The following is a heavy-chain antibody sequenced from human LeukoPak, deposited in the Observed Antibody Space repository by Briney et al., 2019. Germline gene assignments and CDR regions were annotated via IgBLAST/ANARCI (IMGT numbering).Heavy chain of an antibody. D-gene: IGHD4-4*01. CDR3: AISRLPGLDDSNPHYYYYYGMDV. CDR1: GFTFSSYA. CDR2: ISGSGGST. V-gene: IGHV3-23*01. J-gene: IGHJ6*02. Sequence: GGSLRLSCAASGFTFSSYAMSWVRQAPGKGLEWVSAISGSGGSTYYADSVKGRFTISRDNSKNTLYLQMNSLRAEDTAVYYCAISRLPGLDDSNPHYYYYYGMDVWGQGTAVTVSS.